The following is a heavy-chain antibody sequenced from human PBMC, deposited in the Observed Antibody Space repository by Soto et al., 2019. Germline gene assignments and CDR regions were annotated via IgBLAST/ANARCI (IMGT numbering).Heavy chain of an antibody. J-gene: IGHJ4*02. CDR2: IDGGGGGT. CDR1: GFTLSRYV. V-gene: IGHV3-23*01. CDR3: AKGPEQLVHGVFDY. Sequence: GGSLRLSCAASGFTLSRYVMTWVRQAPGKGLEWVSGIDGGGGGTYYADSVKGRFTISRDSSKNTLYLQMNSLRVEDTAVYYCAKGPEQLVHGVFDYWGQGTLVTVSS. D-gene: IGHD6-6*01.